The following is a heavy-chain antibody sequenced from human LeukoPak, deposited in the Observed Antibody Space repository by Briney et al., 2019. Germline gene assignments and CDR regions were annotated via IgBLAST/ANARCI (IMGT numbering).Heavy chain of an antibody. CDR3: ATQTVMPFDY. D-gene: IGHD2-2*01. CDR2: IYSGGST. Sequence: GGSLRLSCAASGFTVSSNYMSWVRQAPGKGLEWVSVIYSGGSTYYADSVKGRFTISRDNSKNRLYLQMNSLRAEDTAVYYCATQTVMPFDYWGQGTLVTVSS. CDR1: GFTVSSNY. J-gene: IGHJ4*02. V-gene: IGHV3-66*01.